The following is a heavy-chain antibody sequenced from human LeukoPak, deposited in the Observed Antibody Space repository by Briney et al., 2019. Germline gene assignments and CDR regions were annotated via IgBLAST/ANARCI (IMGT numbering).Heavy chain of an antibody. Sequence: SDPLSLTRALEGRSFIVYYSGWIRQPPGEGLEWIGEINHWGNTNYNPSLKSRVTISVATAKNPFSLRLSSVTAADTAVYYCAGQGVAATSSRGCGYYYYQYMDVWGKGTTVSLSS. V-gene: IGHV4-34*01. D-gene: IGHD2-15*01. CDR3: AGQGVAATSSRGCGYYYYQYMDV. CDR2: INHWGNT. CDR1: GRSFIVYY. J-gene: IGHJ6*03.